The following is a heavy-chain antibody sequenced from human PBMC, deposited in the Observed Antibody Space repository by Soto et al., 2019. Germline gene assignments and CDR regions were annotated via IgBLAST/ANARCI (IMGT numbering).Heavy chain of an antibody. CDR3: AGEVGGTGFHP. CDR2: IIPMYGIA. V-gene: IGHV1-69*12. CDR1: GGTFKNYG. Sequence: QVQLVQSGGEVKKPGSSVRVSCRTSGGTFKNYGFSWVRQAPGQGLEWMGGIIPMYGIANYGQIFQGRLTITADESTNPAYMDLSSLKSEDTAVYYCAGEVGGTGFHPWGREPRSPSPQ. J-gene: IGHJ5*02. D-gene: IGHD1-26*01.